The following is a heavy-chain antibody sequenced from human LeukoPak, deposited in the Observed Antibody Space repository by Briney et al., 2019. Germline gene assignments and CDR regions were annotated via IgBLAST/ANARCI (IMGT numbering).Heavy chain of an antibody. V-gene: IGHV4-59*08. CDR2: IYYSGST. D-gene: IGHD1-20*01. CDR3: GRHMGLNLAFDI. Sequence: SETLSLTCTVSGGSISSYYWSWIRQPPGKGLEWIGYIYYSGSTNYNPSLKSRVTISVDTSKNQFSLKLSSVTAADTAVYYCGRHMGLNLAFDIWGQGTMVTVSS. CDR1: GGSISSYY. J-gene: IGHJ3*02.